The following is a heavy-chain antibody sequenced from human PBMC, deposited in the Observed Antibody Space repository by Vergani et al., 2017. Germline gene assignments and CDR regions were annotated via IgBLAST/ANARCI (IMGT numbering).Heavy chain of an antibody. J-gene: IGHJ3*02. CDR3: ARDVWNYGAFDI. D-gene: IGHD1-7*01. CDR1: GFTFSSYA. Sequence: QVQLVESGGGVVQPGRSLRLSCAASGFTFSSYAMHWVRQAPGKGLEWVAVISYDGSNKYYADSVKGRFTISRDNSKNTLYLQMNSLRAEVTAVYYCARDVWNYGAFDIWGQGTMVTVSS. CDR2: ISYDGSNK. V-gene: IGHV3-30*01.